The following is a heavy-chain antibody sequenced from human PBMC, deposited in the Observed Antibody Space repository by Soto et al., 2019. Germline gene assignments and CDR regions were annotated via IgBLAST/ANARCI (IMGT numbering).Heavy chain of an antibody. D-gene: IGHD4-4*01. CDR2: IWYDGSNK. CDR1: GFTFSSYG. Sequence: QVQLVESGGGVVQPGRSLRLSCAASGFTFSSYGMHWVRQAPGKGLEWVAVIWYDGSNKYYADSVKGRFTISRDNSKSALYLQMNTLTGKDTSLYFCGREVQYRLYYYGIAVWGKGTTVAVSS. J-gene: IGHJ6*04. V-gene: IGHV3-33*01. CDR3: GREVQYRLYYYGIAV.